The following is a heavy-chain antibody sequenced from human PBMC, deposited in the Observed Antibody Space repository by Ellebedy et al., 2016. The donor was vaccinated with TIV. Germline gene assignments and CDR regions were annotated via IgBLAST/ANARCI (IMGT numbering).Heavy chain of an antibody. D-gene: IGHD6-13*01. CDR1: GGSISSSSYY. V-gene: IGHV4-39*01. Sequence: MPSETLSLTCTVSGGSISSSSYYWGWIRQPPGKGLEWIGSIYYSGSTYYNPSPKSRVTLSVDTSKNQFSLKLSSVTAAATAVYYCARHQKGSSWYGCWFDPWGQGTLVTVSS. CDR2: IYYSGST. J-gene: IGHJ5*02. CDR3: ARHQKGSSWYGCWFDP.